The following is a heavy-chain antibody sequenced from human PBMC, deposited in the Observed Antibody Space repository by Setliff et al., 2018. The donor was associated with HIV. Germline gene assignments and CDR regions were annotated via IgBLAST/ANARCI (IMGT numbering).Heavy chain of an antibody. V-gene: IGHV4-4*09. J-gene: IGHJ4*02. CDR2: IFSNVTT. D-gene: IGHD1-26*01. CDR3: ARRKLSKWGAFDY. Sequence: PSETLSLTCPVSGDSIDDFYWSWIRQPPGQGLEWIGYIFSNVTTNYSPSLKSRVTMSIDRSKSQFLLNLTSVNASDTAIYYCARRKLSKWGAFDYWGQGALVPVSS. CDR1: GDSIDDFY.